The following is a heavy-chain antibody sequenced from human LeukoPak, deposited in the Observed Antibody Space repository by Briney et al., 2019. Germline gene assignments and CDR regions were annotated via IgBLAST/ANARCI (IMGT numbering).Heavy chain of an antibody. CDR2: IWFDGSNK. Sequence: GGSLRLSCAASGFTFSGFGMHWVRQAPGKGLEWVAVIWFDGSNKYYADSVKGRFTISRDNPKNTLYVQMNSLRAEDTAVYYCARGRGADYGGNSGYFDYWGQGTLVTVSS. CDR1: GFTFSGFG. D-gene: IGHD4-23*01. J-gene: IGHJ4*02. CDR3: ARGRGADYGGNSGYFDY. V-gene: IGHV3-33*01.